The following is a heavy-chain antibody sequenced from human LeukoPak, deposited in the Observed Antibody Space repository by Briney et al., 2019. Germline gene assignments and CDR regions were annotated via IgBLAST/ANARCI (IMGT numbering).Heavy chain of an antibody. CDR2: INTNTGNP. CDR1: GYTFTSYA. V-gene: IGHV7-4-1*02. Sequence: ASVKVSCKASGYTFTSYAMNWVRQAPGQGLEWMGWINTNTGNPTYAQGFTGRFVFSLDTSVSTAYLQISSLKAEDTAVYYCARVVVRGVTLAHYYGMDVWGQGTTVTVSS. J-gene: IGHJ6*02. D-gene: IGHD3-10*01. CDR3: ARVVVRGVTLAHYYGMDV.